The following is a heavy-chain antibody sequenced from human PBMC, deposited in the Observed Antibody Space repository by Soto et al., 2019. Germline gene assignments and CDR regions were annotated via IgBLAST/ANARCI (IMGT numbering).Heavy chain of an antibody. V-gene: IGHV4-39*07. CDR3: ARSGYSYGPNPLLY. D-gene: IGHD5-18*01. J-gene: IGHJ4*02. CDR2: IFYSGST. CDR1: GGSISSSSYY. Sequence: PSETLSLTCTVSGGSISSSSYYWGWIRQPPGKGLEWIGSIFYSGSTYYNPSLESRVTISVDTSKNQFSLKLSSVTAADTAVYYCARSGYSYGPNPLLYWGQGTLVTVSS.